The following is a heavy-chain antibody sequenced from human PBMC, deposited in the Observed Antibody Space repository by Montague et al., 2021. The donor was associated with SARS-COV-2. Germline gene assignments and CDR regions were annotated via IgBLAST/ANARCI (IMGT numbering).Heavy chain of an antibody. CDR2: TYYRSKWYN. CDR3: ARIPVCSIYHFDF. V-gene: IGHV6-1*01. CDR1: GDSVSSNTAT. D-gene: IGHD4-11*01. J-gene: IGHJ4*02. Sequence: CAISGDSVSSNTATWNWIRQSPSRGLEWLGRTYYRSKWYNDYAVSVKSRITIDPDTSKHQFSLHLNSVTPEDTAVYYCARIPVCSIYHFDFWGQGTLVTVSS.